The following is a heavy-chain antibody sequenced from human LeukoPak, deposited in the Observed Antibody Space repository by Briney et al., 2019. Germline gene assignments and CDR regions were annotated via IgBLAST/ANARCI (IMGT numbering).Heavy chain of an antibody. V-gene: IGHV3-48*01. CDR3: ARNRLDCSGCTCYGDLYY. D-gene: IGHD2-15*01. CDR2: IISRFGLM. CDR1: GFTFSSYN. J-gene: IGHJ4*02. Sequence: GGSLRLSCAASGFTFSSYNMNWVRQAPGKGREWDLYIISRFGLMEYADSVKGRFTISRDNAKNFRYLKVTSLRAEDTAVYYCARNRLDCSGCTCYGDLYYWGQGTLVTVSS.